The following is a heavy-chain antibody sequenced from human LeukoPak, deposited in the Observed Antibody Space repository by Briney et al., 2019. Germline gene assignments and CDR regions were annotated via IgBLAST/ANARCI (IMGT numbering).Heavy chain of an antibody. V-gene: IGHV4-61*02. J-gene: IGHJ3*01. CDR1: GGSVSSGSYY. CDR3: ARDGYYYDSSGYSNAFDL. D-gene: IGHD3-22*01. Sequence: SETLSLTCTVSGGSVSSGSYYWSWIRQPAGKGLEWIGRIYTSGSTNYNPSLKSRVTISVDTSKNQFSLKLSSVTAADTAVYYCARDGYYYDSSGYSNAFDLWGQGTMVTVSS. CDR2: IYTSGST.